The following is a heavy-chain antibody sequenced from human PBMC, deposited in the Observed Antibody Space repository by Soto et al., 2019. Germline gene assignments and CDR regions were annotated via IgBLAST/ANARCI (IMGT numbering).Heavy chain of an antibody. D-gene: IGHD2-2*01. J-gene: IGHJ4*02. V-gene: IGHV3-23*01. CDR2: ITGSGAGT. CDR1: GFTFSSYA. CDR3: AKATLGHCGGTSCRGFDY. Sequence: EVQLLESGGGLVQPGGSLRLSCAASGFTFSSYAMNWVRQDPGKGLEWVSRITGSGAGTYYADSVKGRFTISRDNSKNTLYLQMNSLRAEDTAVYYCAKATLGHCGGTSCRGFDYWGQGSLVTVSS.